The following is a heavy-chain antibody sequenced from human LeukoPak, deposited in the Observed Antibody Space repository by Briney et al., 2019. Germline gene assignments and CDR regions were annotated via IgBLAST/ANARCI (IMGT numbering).Heavy chain of an antibody. CDR3: AKDLYYGYYFDN. CDR2: ISNDGSNK. V-gene: IGHV3-30*18. J-gene: IGHJ4*02. Sequence: GRSLRLSCAASGFTFSGYGMHWVRQAPGKGLEWVALISNDGSNKHYADSVKGRFTISRDNSENMLYLQMNSLRAEDTAVYYCAKDLYYGYYFDNWGQGTLVTVSS. CDR1: GFTFSGYG. D-gene: IGHD3-16*01.